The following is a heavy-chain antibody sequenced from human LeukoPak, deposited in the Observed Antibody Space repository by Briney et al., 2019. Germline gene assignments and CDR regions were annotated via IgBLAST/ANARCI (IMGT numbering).Heavy chain of an antibody. CDR1: GFTFSSYA. Sequence: GGSLRLSCAASGFTFSSYAMHWVRQAPGKGLEWVAVISYDGSNKYYADSVKGRFTIFRDNSKNTLYLQMNSLRAEDTAVYYRARAFITAEDYWGQGTLVTVSS. V-gene: IGHV3-30-3*01. J-gene: IGHJ4*02. D-gene: IGHD3-22*01. CDR2: ISYDGSNK. CDR3: ARAFITAEDY.